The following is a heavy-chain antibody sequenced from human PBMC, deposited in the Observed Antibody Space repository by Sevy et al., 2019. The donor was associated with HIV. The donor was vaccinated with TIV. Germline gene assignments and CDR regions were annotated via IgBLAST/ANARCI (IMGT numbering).Heavy chain of an antibody. CDR3: AKDDDPKIGYCSGGSRPNQWPPGHYYYYYGMDV. V-gene: IGHV3-23*01. Sequence: GGSLRLSCAASGFTFSSYAMSWVRQAPGKGLEWVSAISGSGGSTYYADSVKGRFTISRDNSKNTLYLQMNSLRAEDTAVYYCAKDDDPKIGYCSGGSRPNQWPPGHYYYYYGMDVWGQGTTVTVSS. CDR1: GFTFSSYA. J-gene: IGHJ6*02. CDR2: ISGSGGST. D-gene: IGHD2-15*01.